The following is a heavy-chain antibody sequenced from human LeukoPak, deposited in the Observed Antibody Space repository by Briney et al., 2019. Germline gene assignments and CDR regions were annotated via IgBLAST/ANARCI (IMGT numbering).Heavy chain of an antibody. CDR1: GGSISSCY. Sequence: NPSETLSLTCTVSGGSISSCYWSWIRQSPGKGLEWIGYIYYTGTTNYNPSLKSRVTISVDTSKNQFSLKLTSVTAADTAMYYCARHARSSTSFPLDYWGQGTLVTVSS. CDR3: ARHARSSTSFPLDY. J-gene: IGHJ4*02. V-gene: IGHV4-59*08. D-gene: IGHD2-2*01. CDR2: IYYTGTT.